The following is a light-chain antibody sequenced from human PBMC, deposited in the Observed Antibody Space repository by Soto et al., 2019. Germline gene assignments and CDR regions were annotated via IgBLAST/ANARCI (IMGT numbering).Light chain of an antibody. Sequence: QSALTQPASVCGSPGQAITISCTGTSSDIGGYNYVSWYQQHPGKAPKLMIYDVSNRPSGVSNRFSGSKSGNTASLTISGLQAEGEADYYCRSYIRGNTYVFGTGTKLTVL. J-gene: IGLJ1*01. CDR2: DVS. CDR1: SSDIGGYNY. CDR3: RSYIRGNTYV. V-gene: IGLV2-14*01.